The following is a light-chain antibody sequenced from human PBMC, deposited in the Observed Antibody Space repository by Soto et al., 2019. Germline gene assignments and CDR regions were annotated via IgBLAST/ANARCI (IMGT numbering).Light chain of an antibody. CDR2: GAS. V-gene: IGKV3-20*01. CDR3: QQYGSSPWT. Sequence: EIALTQSPGTLSLSPGERATLSCRASQRVSSSYLAWYQQKPGQAPRPLIYGASSRATGIPDRFSGSGSGTDFTLTISRLEPEDFAVYDCQQYGSSPWTFGQGTKVEIK. CDR1: QRVSSSY. J-gene: IGKJ1*01.